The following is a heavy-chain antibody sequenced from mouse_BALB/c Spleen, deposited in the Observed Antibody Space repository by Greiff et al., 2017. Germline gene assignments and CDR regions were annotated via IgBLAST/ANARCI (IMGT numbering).Heavy chain of an antibody. D-gene: IGHD3-2*01. V-gene: IGHV1S81*02. CDR2: INPSNGGT. CDR3: TRETARATAWFAY. J-gene: IGHJ3*01. Sequence: VQLQQSGAELVKPGASVKLSCKASGYTFTSYYMYWVKQRPGQGLEWIGEINPSNGGTNFNEKFKSKATLTVDKASSTAYMQLSSLTSEDSAVYYCTRETARATAWFAYWGQGTLVTVSA. CDR1: GYTFTSYY.